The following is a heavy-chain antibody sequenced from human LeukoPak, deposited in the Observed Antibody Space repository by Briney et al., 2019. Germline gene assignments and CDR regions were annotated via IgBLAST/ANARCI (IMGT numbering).Heavy chain of an antibody. J-gene: IGHJ4*02. CDR2: IYPGDSDS. CDR1: GYSFTSYW. Sequence: GESLKISCKGSGYSFTSYWIGWVRQMSGKGLEWMGFIYPGDSDSRYSPSFQGQVTISADKSISTAYLQWSSLKASDTAMYYCARSCRDGYRDFDYWGQGTLVTVSS. CDR3: ARSCRDGYRDFDY. V-gene: IGHV5-51*01. D-gene: IGHD5-24*01.